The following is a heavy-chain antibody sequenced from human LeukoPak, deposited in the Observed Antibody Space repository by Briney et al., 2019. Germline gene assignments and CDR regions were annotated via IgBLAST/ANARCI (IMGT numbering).Heavy chain of an antibody. D-gene: IGHD3-3*01. CDR1: GFTFSGYG. CDR3: TRYDSSRFDP. J-gene: IGHJ5*02. CDR2: IAYDGSRK. Sequence: GKSLRLSCAGSGFTFSGYGMHWDRQAPGKGLEWVTGIAYDGSRKHYADSVKGRFTISRDNSRNTMDLQMNSLRVEDTAVYHCTRYDSSRFDPWGQGNLVIVSS. V-gene: IGHV3-30*03.